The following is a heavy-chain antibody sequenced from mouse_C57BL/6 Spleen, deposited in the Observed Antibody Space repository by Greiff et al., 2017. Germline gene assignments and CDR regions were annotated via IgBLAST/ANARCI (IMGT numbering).Heavy chain of an antibody. J-gene: IGHJ1*03. CDR1: GYTFTSYW. CDR2: IDPNSGGT. V-gene: IGHV1-72*01. Sequence: VQLQQPGAELVKPGASVTLSCKASGYTFTSYWMHWVKQRPGRGLEWIGRIDPNSGGTKYNEKFKSKATLTVYKPASTAYMQLISLTSEDSAVYYCARGAELYWYFDVWGTVTTVTVSS. CDR3: ARGAELYWYFDV.